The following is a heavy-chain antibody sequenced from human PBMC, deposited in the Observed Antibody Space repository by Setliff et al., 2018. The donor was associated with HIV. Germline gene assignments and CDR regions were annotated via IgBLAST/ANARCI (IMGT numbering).Heavy chain of an antibody. J-gene: IGHJ6*03. D-gene: IGHD5-12*01. CDR3: AKEVATTYYYRYMDV. CDR1: GGTFSDSA. V-gene: IGHV1-69*06. CDR2: IIPVFGTA. Sequence: SVKVSCKASGGTFSDSAINWVRQAPGQGLEWMGRIIPVFGTANYAPKFPDRVTITADKSTSTAYLELSSLRSDDTAVYYCAKEVATTYYYRYMDVWATG.